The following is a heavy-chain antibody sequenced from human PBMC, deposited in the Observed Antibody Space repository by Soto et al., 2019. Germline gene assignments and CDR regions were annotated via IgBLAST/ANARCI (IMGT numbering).Heavy chain of an antibody. CDR2: INSDGSST. CDR3: VRDKWLQNDDGFDI. D-gene: IGHD5-12*01. CDR1: GFPFSSYW. V-gene: IGHV3-74*01. J-gene: IGHJ3*02. Sequence: SLRLSCAASGFPFSSYWMHLVRQAPGKGLVWVSRINSDGSSTTYADSVKGRFTISRDNANNTLYLQMNNLRAEDTAVYYFVRDKWLQNDDGFDIWGQGTMVTVSS.